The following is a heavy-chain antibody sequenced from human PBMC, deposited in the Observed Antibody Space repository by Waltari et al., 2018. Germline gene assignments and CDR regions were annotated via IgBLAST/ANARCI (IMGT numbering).Heavy chain of an antibody. D-gene: IGHD6-6*01. CDR1: SDVLSSYY. J-gene: IGHJ4*02. Sequence: QVQLQESGPGLVKPSETLFLTCTVSSDVLSSYYWSWLRQPAGKGLEWIGRIYETGTTKYNPSLESRVTLSIDTSKRHISLNLTSVTAADTAVYFCARELLHSNSFFDNWGQGTLVTVSS. V-gene: IGHV4-4*07. CDR3: ARELLHSNSFFDN. CDR2: IYETGTT.